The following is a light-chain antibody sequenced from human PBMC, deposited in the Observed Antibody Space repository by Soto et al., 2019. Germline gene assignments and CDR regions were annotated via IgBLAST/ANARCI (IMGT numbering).Light chain of an antibody. CDR2: DAY. V-gene: IGKV1-5*01. Sequence: DIPMTQSPSTLSASVGDRVTITCRASQSISSWLAWYQQKPGKAPKLLIYDAYSLESGVQSRFSGSGSGTEFTLTISRLQPDDFATDYCQQYNSYSWTFGQGTKVEI. CDR3: QQYNSYSWT. CDR1: QSISSW. J-gene: IGKJ1*01.